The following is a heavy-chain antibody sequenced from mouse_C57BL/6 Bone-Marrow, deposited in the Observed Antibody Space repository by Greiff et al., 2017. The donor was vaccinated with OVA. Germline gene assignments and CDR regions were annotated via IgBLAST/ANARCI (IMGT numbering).Heavy chain of an antibody. CDR1: GYTFTSYW. J-gene: IGHJ4*01. V-gene: IGHV1-72*01. D-gene: IGHD2-4*01. CDR2: IDPNSGGT. CDR3: ARVENDYDVRAMDY. Sequence: QVQLQQPGAELVKPGASVKLSCKASGYTFTSYWMHWVKQRPGRGLEWIGRIDPNSGGTTYNEKFKSKATLTVDKPSSTAYMQLSSLTSEDSAVDYCARVENDYDVRAMDYWGQGTSVTVSS.